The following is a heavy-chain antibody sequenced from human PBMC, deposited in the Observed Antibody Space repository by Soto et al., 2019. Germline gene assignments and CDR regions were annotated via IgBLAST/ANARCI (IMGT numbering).Heavy chain of an antibody. CDR2: ISYDGSNK. CDR3: ARIDYGGNSDDAFDI. J-gene: IGHJ3*02. D-gene: IGHD4-17*01. CDR1: GFTFSSYA. Sequence: GGSLRLSCAASGFTFSSYAMHWVRQAPGKGLEWVAVISYDGSNKYYADSVKGRFTISRDNSKNTLYLQMNSLRAEDTAVYYCARIDYGGNSDDAFDIWGQGTMVTVSS. V-gene: IGHV3-30-3*01.